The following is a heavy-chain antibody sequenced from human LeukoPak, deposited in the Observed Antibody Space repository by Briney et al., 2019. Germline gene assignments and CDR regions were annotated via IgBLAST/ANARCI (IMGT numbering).Heavy chain of an antibody. V-gene: IGHV5-51*01. CDR2: VYPGDSDT. J-gene: IGHJ4*02. D-gene: IGHD3-10*01. CDR1: GYSFTSYW. Sequence: GESLKISCKGSGYSFTSYWIGWVRQMPGKGLEWMGIVYPGDSDTRYSPSFQGQVTISADKSISTAYLQWSSLKASDTAMYYCARHLTLLWFGELSGPFDYWGQGTLVTVSS. CDR3: ARHLTLLWFGELSGPFDY.